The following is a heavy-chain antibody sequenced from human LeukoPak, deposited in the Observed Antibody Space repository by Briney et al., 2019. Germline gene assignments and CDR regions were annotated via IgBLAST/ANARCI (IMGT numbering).Heavy chain of an antibody. J-gene: IGHJ4*02. V-gene: IGHV5-51*01. Sequence: GESLKISCKGSGYSFTSYWIGWVRQLPGKGLQWMGIIYPGDSDTRYSPSFQGQVTISADKSISTAYLRWSSLKASDSAIYYCARRYCSSTSCNPYFFDCWGQGTLVTVSS. CDR3: ARRYCSSTSCNPYFFDC. CDR2: IYPGDSDT. CDR1: GYSFTSYW. D-gene: IGHD2-2*01.